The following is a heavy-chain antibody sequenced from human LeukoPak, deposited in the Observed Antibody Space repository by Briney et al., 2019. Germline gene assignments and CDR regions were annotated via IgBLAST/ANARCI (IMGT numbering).Heavy chain of an antibody. Sequence: SETLSLTCAVYGGSFSGYYCSWIRQPPGKGLEWIGEINHSGSTNYNPSLKSRVTISVDTSKNQFSLKLSSVTAADTAMYYCARGVTTYYDFWSGYYHNWFGTWGQGTLVTVSS. J-gene: IGHJ5*02. D-gene: IGHD3-3*01. CDR2: INHSGST. CDR1: GGSFSGYY. V-gene: IGHV4-34*01. CDR3: ARGVTTYYDFWSGYYHNWFGT.